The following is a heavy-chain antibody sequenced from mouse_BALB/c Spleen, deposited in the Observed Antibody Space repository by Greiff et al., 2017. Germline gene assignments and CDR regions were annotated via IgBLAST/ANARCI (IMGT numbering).Heavy chain of an antibody. V-gene: IGHV2-9*02. CDR3: AREGGNYYYYAMDY. J-gene: IGHJ4*01. CDR2: IWAGGST. CDR1: GFSLTSYG. Sequence: VKLMESGPGLVAPSQSLSITCTVSGFSLTSYGVHWVRQPPGKGLEWLGVIWAGGSTNYNSALMSRLSISKDNSKSQVFLKMNSLQTDDTAMYYCAREGGNYYYYAMDYWGQGTSVTVSS. D-gene: IGHD2-1*01.